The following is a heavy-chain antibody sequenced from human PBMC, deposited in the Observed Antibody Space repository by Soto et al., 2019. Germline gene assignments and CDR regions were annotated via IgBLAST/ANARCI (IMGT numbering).Heavy chain of an antibody. D-gene: IGHD3-3*01. CDR2: IYWDDDK. CDR1: GFSRTTSGVG. CDR3: AHRVLRTVFGLVTTTAIYFDF. V-gene: IGHV2-5*02. J-gene: IGHJ4*02. Sequence: QITLNESGPTLVKPTQTLTLTCTYSGFSRTTSGVGVGWIRQSPGKAPEWLARIYWDDDKRYSPSLKSRRTITKETSKTKVVLTMANLDPADTATYYCAHRVLRTVFGLVTTTAIYFDFWGQGTPVAVSS.